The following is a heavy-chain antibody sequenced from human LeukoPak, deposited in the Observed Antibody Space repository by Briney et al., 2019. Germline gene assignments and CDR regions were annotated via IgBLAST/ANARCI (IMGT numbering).Heavy chain of an antibody. D-gene: IGHD4-17*01. CDR1: GGSISSYF. V-gene: IGHV4-59*01. J-gene: IGHJ4*02. Sequence: PSETLSLTCTVSGGSISSYFWSWIRQSPGKGLEWIGYIHNSVNTNYNPSLKSRATISLDTSKNQLSLKLTSVTAADTAVYYCARNPYGDYRDTILDYWGQGNLVIVSS. CDR2: IHNSVNT. CDR3: ARNPYGDYRDTILDY.